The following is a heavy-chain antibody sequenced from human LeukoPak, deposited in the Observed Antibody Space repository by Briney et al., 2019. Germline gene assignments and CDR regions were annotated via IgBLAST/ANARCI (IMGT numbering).Heavy chain of an antibody. CDR2: ISSSGGET. J-gene: IGHJ4*02. CDR3: ARKSYAPGSLSFSDY. V-gene: IGHV3-23*01. Sequence: GGSLRLSCAASGFSFNDYGMNWVSQAPGKGLEWVASISSSGGETYLADSLKGRFTVSRDNSKNTLYLQMNSLRAEDTAVYYCARKSYAPGSLSFSDYWGQGTLVTVSS. D-gene: IGHD3-10*01. CDR1: GFSFNDYG.